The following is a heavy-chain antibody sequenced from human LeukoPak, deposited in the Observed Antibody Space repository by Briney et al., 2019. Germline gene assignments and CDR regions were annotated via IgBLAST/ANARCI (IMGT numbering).Heavy chain of an antibody. Sequence: SETLSLTCTVPGGSISSYYWSWIRQPPGKGLEWIGYIYYSGSTNYNPSLKSRVTISVDTSKNQFSLKLSSVTAADTAVYYCARLYYGSGSYLEGDYWGQGTLVTVSS. D-gene: IGHD3-10*01. CDR2: IYYSGST. CDR3: ARLYYGSGSYLEGDY. V-gene: IGHV4-59*08. J-gene: IGHJ4*02. CDR1: GGSISSYY.